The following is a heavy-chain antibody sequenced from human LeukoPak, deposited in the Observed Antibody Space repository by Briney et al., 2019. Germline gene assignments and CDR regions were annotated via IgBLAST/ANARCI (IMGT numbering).Heavy chain of an antibody. V-gene: IGHV3-33*06. J-gene: IGHJ5*02. CDR2: IWYDGSNK. CDR1: GFTFSSYG. CDR3: AKPLSGYYYDSSGLHT. Sequence: PGGSLRLSCAASGFTFSSYGMHWVRQAPGKGLEWVAVIWYDGSNKYYADSVKGRFTISRDNSKNTLYLQMNSLRAEDTAVYYCAKPLSGYYYDSSGLHTSGQGTLVTVSS. D-gene: IGHD3-22*01.